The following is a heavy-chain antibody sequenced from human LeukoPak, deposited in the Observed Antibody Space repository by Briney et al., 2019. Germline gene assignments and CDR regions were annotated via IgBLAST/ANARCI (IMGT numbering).Heavy chain of an antibody. Sequence: GGSLRLSCAASGFTVSSNYMSWVRQAPGKGLEWVSVIYSGGSTCYADSVKGRFTISRDNSKNTLYLQMNSLRAEDTAVYYCASDLYGSGSYYYYWGQGTLVTVSS. V-gene: IGHV3-53*01. J-gene: IGHJ4*02. CDR3: ASDLYGSGSYYYY. D-gene: IGHD3-10*01. CDR2: IYSGGST. CDR1: GFTVSSNY.